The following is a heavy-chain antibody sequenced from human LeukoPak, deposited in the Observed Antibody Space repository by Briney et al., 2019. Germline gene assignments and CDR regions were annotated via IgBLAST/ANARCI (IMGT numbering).Heavy chain of an antibody. J-gene: IGHJ4*02. Sequence: PSETLSLTCTVSGGSFSGYYWSWIRQPPGKGLEWIGEINHSGSTNYNPSLKSRVTISVDTSKNQFSLKLSSVTAADTAVYYCASRDITVNWGQGTLVTVSS. CDR3: ASRDITVN. V-gene: IGHV4-34*01. CDR1: GGSFSGYY. D-gene: IGHD3-3*01. CDR2: INHSGST.